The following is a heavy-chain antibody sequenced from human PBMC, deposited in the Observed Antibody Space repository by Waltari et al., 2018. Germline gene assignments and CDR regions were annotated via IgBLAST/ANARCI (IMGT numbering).Heavy chain of an antibody. D-gene: IGHD3-16*01. Sequence: EVQLVESGGGLVQPGRSLRLSCTTTGFNFGDYAMSWFRQAPGKGVGWVGFNGNEGYGATTKYAASVKDRFTNSRDDSKSIAYLQMNSLKIEDTAMYYCARVKSWGAGDYWGQGTLVTVSS. CDR2: NGNEGYGATT. CDR3: ARVKSWGAGDY. J-gene: IGHJ4*02. CDR1: GFNFGDYA. V-gene: IGHV3-49*03.